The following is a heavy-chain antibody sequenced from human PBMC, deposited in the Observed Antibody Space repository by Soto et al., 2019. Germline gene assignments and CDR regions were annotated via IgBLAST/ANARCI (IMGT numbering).Heavy chain of an antibody. D-gene: IGHD2-2*01. V-gene: IGHV4-34*01. Sequence: QVQLQQWGAGLLKPSETLSLTCAVYGGSFSGYYWSWIRQPPGKGLEWIGEINHSGSTNYNPSLKSRVTISVDTSKNQFSLKLSSVTAADTAEYYCAIGTTYAILRYWGQGTLVTVSS. CDR1: GGSFSGYY. CDR2: INHSGST. CDR3: AIGTTYAILRY. J-gene: IGHJ4*02.